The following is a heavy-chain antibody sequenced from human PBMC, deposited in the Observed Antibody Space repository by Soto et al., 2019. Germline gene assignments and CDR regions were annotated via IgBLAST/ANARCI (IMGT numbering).Heavy chain of an antibody. J-gene: IGHJ4*02. CDR3: AREFIEVGVFES. CDR1: GDNFGSYS. V-gene: IGHV1-69*08. D-gene: IGHD3-22*01. Sequence: QVQLVQSGAEVKKPGSSVKLSCKASGDNFGSYSLSWMRQAPGQGLEWMGRITPILGEANAAQKFQDRVTITADRFTNIAYMEMSSLRSEDTAVYYCAREFIEVGVFESWGQGTLVTVSS. CDR2: ITPILGEA.